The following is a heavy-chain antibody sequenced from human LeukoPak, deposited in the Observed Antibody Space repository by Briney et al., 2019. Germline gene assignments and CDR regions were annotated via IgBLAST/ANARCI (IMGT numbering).Heavy chain of an antibody. D-gene: IGHD6-13*01. CDR1: GYSFTSYW. J-gene: IGHJ2*01. CDR3: ARHGIAAAGPGYFDL. Sequence: GESLKISCKGSGYSFTSYWIGWVRQMPGKGLEWMGIIYPGDSDTRYSPSFQGQVTISADKSTSTAYLQWSSLKASDTAMYYCARHGIAAAGPGYFDLWGRGTLVTVSS. CDR2: IYPGDSDT. V-gene: IGHV5-51*01.